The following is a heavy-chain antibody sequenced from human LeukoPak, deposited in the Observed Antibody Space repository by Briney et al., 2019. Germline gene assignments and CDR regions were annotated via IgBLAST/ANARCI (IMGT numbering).Heavy chain of an antibody. CDR3: ARGAVVVVAATPVGYYYYGMDV. CDR2: ISAYNGNT. V-gene: IGHV1-18*01. CDR1: GYTFTNYG. Sequence: ASVKVSCKASGYTFTNYGISWVRQAPGQGLEWMGWISAYNGNTNYAQKLQGRVTMTTDTSTSTAYMELRSLRSDDTAEYYCARGAVVVVAATPVGYYYYGMDVWGQGTTVTDSS. D-gene: IGHD2-15*01. J-gene: IGHJ6*02.